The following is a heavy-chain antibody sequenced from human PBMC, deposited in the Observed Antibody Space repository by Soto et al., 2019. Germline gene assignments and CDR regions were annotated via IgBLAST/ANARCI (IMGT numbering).Heavy chain of an antibody. CDR3: ARDQPGYSYGYGLGY. Sequence: VGSLRLSCAASGFTFSIYAMSWVRQAPGKGLEWVSGMNGSGGRIYYADSVKGRFTISRDNAKNSLYLQMNSLRAEDTAVYYCARDQPGYSYGYGLGYWGQGTLVTVSS. V-gene: IGHV3-23*01. J-gene: IGHJ4*02. CDR1: GFTFSIYA. CDR2: MNGSGGRI. D-gene: IGHD5-18*01.